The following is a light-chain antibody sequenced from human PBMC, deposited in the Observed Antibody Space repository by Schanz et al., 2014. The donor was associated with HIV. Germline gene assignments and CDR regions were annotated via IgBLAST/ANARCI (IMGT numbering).Light chain of an antibody. CDR2: RNN. CDR3: AAWDDSLSGRV. CDR1: VSNVGSNS. Sequence: QSVLTQPPSASGTPGQRVTISCSGSVSNVGSNSVNWYQQFPGAAPKLLISRNNQRPSGVPDRFSGSKSGTSASLAISGLRFEDEADYYCAAWDDSLSGRVFGGGTKLTVL. J-gene: IGLJ3*02. V-gene: IGLV1-47*01.